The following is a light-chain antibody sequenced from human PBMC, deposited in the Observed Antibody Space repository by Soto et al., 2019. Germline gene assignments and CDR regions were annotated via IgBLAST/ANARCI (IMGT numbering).Light chain of an antibody. CDR2: VNGDGRH. CDR3: QTWGTGIRV. J-gene: IGLJ3*02. V-gene: IGLV4-69*01. Sequence: QSVLTQSPSASASLGASVKLTCTLSGGHSSYSIAWHQQQSEKGPRYLMRVNGDGRHSKGDGIPDRFSGSSSGAERYLTISRLQYEDEADYYCQTWGTGIRVFGGGTKLTVL. CDR1: GGHSSYS.